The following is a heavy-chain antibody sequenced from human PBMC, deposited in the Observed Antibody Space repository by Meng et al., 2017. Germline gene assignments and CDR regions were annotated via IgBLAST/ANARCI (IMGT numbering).Heavy chain of an antibody. D-gene: IGHD1-1*01. Sequence: GGSLRLSCAASGFTFSSYAMHWVRQAPGKGLEWVSGINWNGGSTGYADSVKGRFTISRDNAKNSLYLQMNSLRAEDTALYYCARDLLRNDGSFDYWGQGTLVTVSS. CDR2: INWNGGST. CDR1: GFTFSSYA. V-gene: IGHV3-20*04. CDR3: ARDLLRNDGSFDY. J-gene: IGHJ4*02.